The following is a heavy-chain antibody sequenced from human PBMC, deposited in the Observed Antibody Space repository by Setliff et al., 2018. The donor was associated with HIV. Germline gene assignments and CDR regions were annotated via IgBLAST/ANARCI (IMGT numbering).Heavy chain of an antibody. CDR2: IFSSGST. CDR1: GGSISSGSYY. V-gene: IGHV4-61*02. D-gene: IGHD3-22*01. J-gene: IGHJ4*02. CDR3: ARDPVITMMVGPRFYFDY. Sequence: PSETLSLTCTVSGGSISSGSYYWSWIRQPAGKGLEWIGRIFSSGSTSYNPSLKSRVTMSVDTSKNQFSLRLSSVTAADTAVYYCARDPVITMMVGPRFYFDYWGQGTLVTVSS.